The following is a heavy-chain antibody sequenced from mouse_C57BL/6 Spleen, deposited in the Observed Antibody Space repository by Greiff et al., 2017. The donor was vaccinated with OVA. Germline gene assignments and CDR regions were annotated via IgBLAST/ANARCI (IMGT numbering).Heavy chain of an antibody. CDR2: ISDGGSYT. D-gene: IGHD1-1*01. CDR3: ARGGSNYGYFDV. J-gene: IGHJ1*03. Sequence: EVKLVESGGGLVKPGGSLKLSCAASGFTFSSYAMSWVRQTPEKRLEWVATISDGGSYTYYPDNVKGRFTISRDNAKNNLYLQMSHLKSEDTAMYYCARGGSNYGYFDVWGTGTTVTVSS. CDR1: GFTFSSYA. V-gene: IGHV5-4*03.